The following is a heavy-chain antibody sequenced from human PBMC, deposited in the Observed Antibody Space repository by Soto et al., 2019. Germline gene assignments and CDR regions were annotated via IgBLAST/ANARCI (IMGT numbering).Heavy chain of an antibody. Sequence: PGESLKISCKASGYSFPNYWIGWLRQLPGKGLEWMGIIYPGDSDIRYSPSFRGQVTISADKSTTTAYLQWSILKASDSAMYYCTRPRRGYGMDIWGQGTTVTVSS. J-gene: IGHJ6*02. V-gene: IGHV5-51*01. D-gene: IGHD3-10*01. CDR1: GYSFPNYW. CDR2: IYPGDSDI. CDR3: TRPRRGYGMDI.